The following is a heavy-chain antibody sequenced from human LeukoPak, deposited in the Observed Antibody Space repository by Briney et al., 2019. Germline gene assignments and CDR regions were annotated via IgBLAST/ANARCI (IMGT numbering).Heavy chain of an antibody. CDR3: ARVARCTSCFDVDY. CDR2: IYARGST. V-gene: IGHV4-61*02. Sequence: SQTLSLTCTVSGDSISSGHYYWNWIRQPAGKGLEWIGRIYARGSTNYNASLRSRVTISGDTSKNQFSLSLSSVTAADTAVYYCARVARCTSCFDVDYWGQGTLVTVSS. CDR1: GDSISSGHYY. J-gene: IGHJ4*02. D-gene: IGHD2-2*01.